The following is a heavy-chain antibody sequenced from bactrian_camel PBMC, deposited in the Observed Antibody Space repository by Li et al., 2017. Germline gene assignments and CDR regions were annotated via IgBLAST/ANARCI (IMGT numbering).Heavy chain of an antibody. Sequence: VQLVESGGGSALAGGSVRLSCAASGFTFDDNYLSWIRQPPGKGLEWVSRITWTGDRTNYADSVKGRFTISRANAENTVYLQMNSLKPEDTAIYYCAAQYGCDSGSMPLYFTYWGQGTQVTVS. CDR1: GFTFDDNY. J-gene: IGHJ4*01. CDR3: AAQYGCDSGSMPLYFTY. D-gene: IGHD3*01. V-gene: IGHV3-1*01. CDR2: ITWTGDRT.